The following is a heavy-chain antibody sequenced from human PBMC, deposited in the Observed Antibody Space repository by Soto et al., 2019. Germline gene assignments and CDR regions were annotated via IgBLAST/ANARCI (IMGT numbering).Heavy chain of an antibody. Sequence: GGSLRLSCAASAFTFSGSAMHRVRQASGKGLEWVGRIRSKTNSYATAYAASVKGRFTISRDDSKNTAYLQMNSLKTEDTAVYYCTASGFDAFVEYWGQGTLVTVSS. CDR2: IRSKTNSYAT. J-gene: IGHJ4*02. D-gene: IGHD5-12*01. V-gene: IGHV3-73*01. CDR1: AFTFSGSA. CDR3: TASGFDAFVEY.